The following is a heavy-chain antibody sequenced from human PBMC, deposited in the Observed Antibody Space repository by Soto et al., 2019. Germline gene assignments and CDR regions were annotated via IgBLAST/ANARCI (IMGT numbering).Heavy chain of an antibody. D-gene: IGHD5-18*01. J-gene: IGHJ6*02. V-gene: IGHV3-43D*04. CDR3: AKAGYSYDYYYYGMDV. CDR2: ISWDGGST. Sequence: EVQLVESGGVVVQPGGSLRLSCAASGFTFDDYAMHWVRQAPGKGLEWVSLISWDGGSTYYADSVKGRFTISRDNSKNSLYLQMNSLRAEDTALYYCAKAGYSYDYYYYGMDVWGQGTTVTVSS. CDR1: GFTFDDYA.